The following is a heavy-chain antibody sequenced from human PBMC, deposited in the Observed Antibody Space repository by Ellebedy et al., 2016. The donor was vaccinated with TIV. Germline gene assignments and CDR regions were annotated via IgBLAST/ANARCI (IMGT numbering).Heavy chain of an antibody. Sequence: AASVKVSCKASGYTFTSYAMHWVRQAPGQRLEWMGWFNAGNGNTKYSQKFQGRVTITRDTSASTAYMELSNLRSEDTAVYYCARVKWELHFDYWGQGTLVTVSS. D-gene: IGHD1-26*01. CDR3: ARVKWELHFDY. CDR2: FNAGNGNT. V-gene: IGHV1-3*01. CDR1: GYTFTSYA. J-gene: IGHJ4*02.